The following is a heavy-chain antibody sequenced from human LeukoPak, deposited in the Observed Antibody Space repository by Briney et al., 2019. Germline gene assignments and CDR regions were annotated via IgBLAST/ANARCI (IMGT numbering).Heavy chain of an antibody. Sequence: GGSLRLSCAASGFTFSNYAMSWVRQPPGKGLEWGSGTRGSGGSTFYADSVKGHFTISRDNSKNTLYLQMNSLRAEDTAIYYCAKDLIAYSYGYAGRSNFDYWGQGTLVTVSS. J-gene: IGHJ4*02. CDR3: AKDLIAYSYGYAGRSNFDY. D-gene: IGHD5-18*01. V-gene: IGHV3-23*01. CDR1: GFTFSNYA. CDR2: TRGSGGST.